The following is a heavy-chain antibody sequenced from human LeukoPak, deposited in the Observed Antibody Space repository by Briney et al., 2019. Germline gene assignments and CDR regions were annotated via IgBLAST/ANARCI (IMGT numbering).Heavy chain of an antibody. CDR1: GFTFTSYA. D-gene: IGHD3-22*01. V-gene: IGHV3-23*01. Sequence: PGGSLRLSCAASGFTFTSYAMSWVRQAPGKGLEWVSAISGSGRDSYYTDSVKGRFTISRDNSKNTLYLQMNSLRAEDTAVYYCAKDHYDSSGYPDYWGQGTLVTVSS. J-gene: IGHJ4*02. CDR3: AKDHYDSSGYPDY. CDR2: ISGSGRDS.